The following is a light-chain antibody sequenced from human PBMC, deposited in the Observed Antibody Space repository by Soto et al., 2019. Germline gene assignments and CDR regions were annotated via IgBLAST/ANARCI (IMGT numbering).Light chain of an antibody. CDR2: VVS. CDR1: QSLLQTNGYSY. J-gene: IGKJ1*01. Sequence: EIVMTQSPRSLPVTPGEPASISCRSSQSLLQTNGYSYLDWYLQKPGQSPHLLIYVVSNRASGVPARFSGSGSGTDFTLKINSVEAEDVGVYYCMQSLQTPWTFGQGTKVEIK. V-gene: IGKV2-28*01. CDR3: MQSLQTPWT.